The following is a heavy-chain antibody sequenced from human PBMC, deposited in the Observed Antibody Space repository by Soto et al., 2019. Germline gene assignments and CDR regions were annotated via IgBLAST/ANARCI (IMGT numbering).Heavy chain of an antibody. CDR3: ARGRSCGGDCYYLFDY. CDR2: ISAYNGNT. V-gene: IGHV1-18*01. Sequence: GASVKVSCKASGYTFTSYGISWVRQAPGQGLEWMGWISAYNGNTNYAQKLQGRVTMTTDTSTSTAYMELRSLRSDDTAVYYCARGRSCGGDCYYLFDYWGQGTLVTVS. CDR1: GYTFTSYG. D-gene: IGHD2-21*02. J-gene: IGHJ4*02.